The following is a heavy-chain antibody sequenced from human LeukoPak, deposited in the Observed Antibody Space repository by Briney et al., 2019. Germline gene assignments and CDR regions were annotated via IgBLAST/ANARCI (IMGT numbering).Heavy chain of an antibody. CDR1: GFTFNNCW. J-gene: IGHJ4*02. CDR3: ARMGTDY. CDR2: IKPDGSEI. D-gene: IGHD7-27*01. Sequence: PGGSLRLSCAASGFTFNNCWMSWVRQAPGKGLEWVANIKPDGSEIYYVDSVKGRFTISRDNAKNSLYLQMNSLRAEDTAVYYCARMGTDYWGQGTLVTVSS. V-gene: IGHV3-7*01.